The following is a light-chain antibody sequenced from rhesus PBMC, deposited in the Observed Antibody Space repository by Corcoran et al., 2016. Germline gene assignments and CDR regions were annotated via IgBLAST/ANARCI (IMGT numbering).Light chain of an antibody. CDR1: QSISSW. CDR2: KAS. CDR3: QQYSSSPYS. V-gene: IGKV1-22*01. Sequence: DIQMTQSPSSLSASVGDTVTITCRASQSISSWLAWYQQKPGKAPKLLFYKASSLQSGGPSRFSGSGSGTDFPLTISSLQSEDFATYYCQQYSSSPYSFGQGTKVEIK. J-gene: IGKJ2*01.